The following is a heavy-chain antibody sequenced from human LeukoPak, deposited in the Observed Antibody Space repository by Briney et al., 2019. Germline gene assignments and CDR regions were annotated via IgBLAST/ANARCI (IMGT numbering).Heavy chain of an antibody. CDR3: ASGSSSGFDY. CDR2: IYYSGST. D-gene: IGHD6-19*01. CDR1: GGSISSGGYY. J-gene: IGHJ4*02. Sequence: SETLSLTCAVSGGSISSGGYYWSWIHQHPGKGLEWIGYIYYSGSTYYNPSLKSRVTISVDTSKNQFSLKLSSVTAADTAVYYCASGSSSGFDYWGQGTLVTVSS. V-gene: IGHV4-31*11.